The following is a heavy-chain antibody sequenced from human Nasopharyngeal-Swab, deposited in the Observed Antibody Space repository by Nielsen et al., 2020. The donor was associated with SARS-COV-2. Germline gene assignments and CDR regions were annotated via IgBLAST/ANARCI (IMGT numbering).Heavy chain of an antibody. CDR3: AREEAAAGNGEVYYYYGMDV. J-gene: IGHJ6*02. CDR2: ISYDGSNK. Sequence: GESLKISCAASGFTFSSYGMHWVRQAPGKGLEWVAVISYDGSNKYYADSVKGRFTTSRDNSKNTLYLQMNSLRAEDTAVYYCAREEAAAGNGEVYYYYGMDVWGQGTTVTVSS. D-gene: IGHD6-13*01. CDR1: GFTFSSYG. V-gene: IGHV3-30*03.